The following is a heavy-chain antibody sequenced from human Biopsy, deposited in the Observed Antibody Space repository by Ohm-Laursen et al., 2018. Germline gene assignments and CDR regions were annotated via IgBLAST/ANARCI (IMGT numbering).Heavy chain of an antibody. CDR3: ARALGGYDLSAYYIDS. CDR2: IHNSGST. D-gene: IGHD3-22*01. J-gene: IGHJ4*02. V-gene: IGHV4-59*01. CDR1: GDSLSSYF. Sequence: TLSFTCTVSGDSLSSYFWSWIPQPPGKGLEWIGFIHNSGSTDHTPSLKSRVTVSMDVSNNDLSLKLTSVTAADTAVYYCARALGGYDLSAYYIDSWGQGTLVTVSS.